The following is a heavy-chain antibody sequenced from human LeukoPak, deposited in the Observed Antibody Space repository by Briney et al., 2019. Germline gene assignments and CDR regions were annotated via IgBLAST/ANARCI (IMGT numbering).Heavy chain of an antibody. V-gene: IGHV3-23*01. CDR3: AKDDRWLQYND. Sequence: GGSLRLSCAASGFTFSSYGMSWVRQAPGRGLEWVSGIRGNGITTYYADSVKGRFTISRDNSKNTVYLQMNSLRAEDTAIYYCAKDDRWLQYNDWGQGTLVTVSS. CDR2: IRGNGITT. J-gene: IGHJ4*02. D-gene: IGHD5-24*01. CDR1: GFTFSSYG.